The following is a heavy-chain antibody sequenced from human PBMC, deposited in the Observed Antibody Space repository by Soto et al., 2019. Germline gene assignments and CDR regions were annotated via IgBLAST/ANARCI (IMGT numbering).Heavy chain of an antibody. CDR3: ANPEGYSSRWYLFDY. V-gene: IGHV3-23*01. CDR2: ISGSGGST. Sequence: PGGSLRLSCAASGFTFSSYAMSWVRQAPGKGLEWVSAISGSGGSTYYADSVKGRFTISRDNSKNTLYLQMNSLRAEDTAVYYCANPEGYSSRWYLFDYWGQGALVTVSS. D-gene: IGHD6-13*01. CDR1: GFTFSSYA. J-gene: IGHJ4*02.